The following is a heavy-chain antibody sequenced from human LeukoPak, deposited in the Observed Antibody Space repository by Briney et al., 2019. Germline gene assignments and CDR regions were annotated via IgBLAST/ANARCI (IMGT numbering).Heavy chain of an antibody. V-gene: IGHV3-74*01. CDR3: ARGLAAAGMKSGY. J-gene: IGHJ4*02. Sequence: GGSLRLSCAASGFTFSSYWMHWVRQAPGMGLVWVSRINTDGSSTSYADSVKGRFTISRGNAKNTLYLQMNSLRAEDTAVYYCARGLAAAGMKSGYWGQGTLVTVSS. CDR2: INTDGSST. D-gene: IGHD6-13*01. CDR1: GFTFSSYW.